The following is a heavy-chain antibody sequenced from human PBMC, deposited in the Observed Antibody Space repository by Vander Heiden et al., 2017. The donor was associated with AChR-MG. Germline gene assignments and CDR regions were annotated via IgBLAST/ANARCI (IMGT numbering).Heavy chain of an antibody. CDR2: IIPNSGVT. D-gene: IGHD5-18*01. J-gene: IGHJ4*02. Sequence: QAQLVQSGAAVRKPGASVRVSCKASGYPFGDFSLHWARQAPGQGWGWMGWIIPNSGVTNYAQKCQGRITLTRDTSIGTAYMELSGLRSDDTAFYYCARHNYGYRDPMEFWGQGTLVTASS. CDR1: GYPFGDFS. V-gene: IGHV1-2*02. CDR3: ARHNYGYRDPMEF.